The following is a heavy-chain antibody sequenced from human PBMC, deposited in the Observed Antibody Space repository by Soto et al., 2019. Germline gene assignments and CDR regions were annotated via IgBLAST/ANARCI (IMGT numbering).Heavy chain of an antibody. J-gene: IGHJ5*02. V-gene: IGHV4-30-4*01. Sequence: QVQLQESGPGLVRPSQTLSLTCTVSGGSISSDDYYWSWIRQPPGKGLEWIGYIHHSGNSYYTPSLRSRITISLDTSKNHFSLNLNSVTAADTAVYYCGSLIAAAGTFNWFDPWGQGTLVTVSS. CDR1: GGSISSDDYY. D-gene: IGHD6-13*01. CDR3: GSLIAAAGTFNWFDP. CDR2: IHHSGNS.